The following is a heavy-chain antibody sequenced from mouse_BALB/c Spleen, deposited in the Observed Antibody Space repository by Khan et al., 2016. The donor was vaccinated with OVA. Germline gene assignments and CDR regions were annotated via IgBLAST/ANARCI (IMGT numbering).Heavy chain of an antibody. CDR1: GFTFSSFA. CDR2: ISSGGHYT. J-gene: IGHJ4*01. V-gene: IGHV5-9-3*01. CDR3: ARSLVSYYAMDY. D-gene: IGHD2-2*01. Sequence: VQLVESGGGVVKPGGSLKLSCSASGFTFSSFAMSWACQTPEKRLEWVATISSGGHYTFYPARVPGRFNISSDNARQNLYLHMSSLRSEDTAINYCARSLVSYYAMDYWCQGTSVTGSS.